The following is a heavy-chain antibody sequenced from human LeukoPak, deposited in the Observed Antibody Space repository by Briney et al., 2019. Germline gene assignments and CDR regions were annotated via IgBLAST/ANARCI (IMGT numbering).Heavy chain of an antibody. CDR2: IGSSSSYI. Sequence: GGSLRRSCAASGFTFSSYSMNWVRQAPGKGLEWVSSIGSSSSYIYYADSVKGRFTISRDNAKNSLHLQMNSLRAEDTAVYYCAASTKHTAMVDYWGQGTLVTVSS. CDR3: AASTKHTAMVDY. D-gene: IGHD5-18*01. CDR1: GFTFSSYS. V-gene: IGHV3-21*01. J-gene: IGHJ4*02.